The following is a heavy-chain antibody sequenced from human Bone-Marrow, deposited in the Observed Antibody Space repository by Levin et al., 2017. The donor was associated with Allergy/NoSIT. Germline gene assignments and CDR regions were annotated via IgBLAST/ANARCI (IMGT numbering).Heavy chain of an antibody. D-gene: IGHD6-25*01. Sequence: PGGSLRLSCAASGFIFNNYVMNWVRQPPGKGLEWVSTIGAAYDTSYADSVRGRFTISRDSSKNTLFLQMNSLRSEDTALYYYVKAHPGSLAAGHWGQGTLVTVSS. CDR3: VKAHPGSLAAGH. V-gene: IGHV3-23*01. CDR1: GFIFNNYV. CDR2: IGAAYDT. J-gene: IGHJ4*02.